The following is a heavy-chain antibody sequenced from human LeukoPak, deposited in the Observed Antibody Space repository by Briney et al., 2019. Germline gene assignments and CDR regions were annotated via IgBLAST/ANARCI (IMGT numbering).Heavy chain of an antibody. D-gene: IGHD2-2*01. J-gene: IGHJ6*02. CDR3: ARARQTQPYYCYYGMDV. CDR2: IYYSGST. Sequence: SQTLSLTCTVSGGSISSGGYYWSWIRQHPGKGLEWIGYIYYSGSTYYNPSLKSRVTISVDTSKNQFSLKLSSVTAADTAVYYCARARQTQPYYCYYGMDVWGQGTTVTVSS. V-gene: IGHV4-31*03. CDR1: GGSISSGGYY.